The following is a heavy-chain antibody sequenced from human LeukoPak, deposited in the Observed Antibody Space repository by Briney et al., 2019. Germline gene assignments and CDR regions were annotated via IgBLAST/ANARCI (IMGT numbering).Heavy chain of an antibody. J-gene: IGHJ6*03. CDR1: GGSFSTYY. CDR2: INHTGTT. V-gene: IGHV4-34*01. CDR3: ARGAADWNNYYYYIDV. D-gene: IGHD1/OR15-1a*01. Sequence: PSETLSLTCAVYGGSFSTYYWNWIRQSPGKGLEWIGEINHTGTTNYNPSLRGRFTISVDTSKNQLSLKLSSVTAADTAVYFCARGAADWNNYYYYIDVWGRGTTVTVS.